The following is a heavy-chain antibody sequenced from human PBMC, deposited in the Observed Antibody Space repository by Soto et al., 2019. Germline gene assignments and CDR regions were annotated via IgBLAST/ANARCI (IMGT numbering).Heavy chain of an antibody. D-gene: IGHD2-15*01. V-gene: IGHV4-31*03. Sequence: QVQLQESGPGLVKPSQTLSLTCTVSGGSISSGGYYWSWIRQHPGKGLEWIGYIYYSGSTYYNPSLKSRVTISVDTSKNQFSLKLSSVTAADTAVYYCARDGYLTTPGYCSGGSCPRRFDYWGQGTLVTVSS. J-gene: IGHJ4*02. CDR3: ARDGYLTTPGYCSGGSCPRRFDY. CDR2: IYYSGST. CDR1: GGSISSGGYY.